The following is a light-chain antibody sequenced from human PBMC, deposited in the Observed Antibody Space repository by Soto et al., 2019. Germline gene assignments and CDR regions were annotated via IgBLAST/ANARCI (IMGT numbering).Light chain of an antibody. Sequence: DIQMTQSPSTLSASVGDRVTITCRASQSISTWLAWYQQKPGKAPKLLIYQASSLESEVPSRFSGSGSGTEFTLTITSLQPDDFATYYCQQYDSYSETFGQGTKVEIK. CDR3: QQYDSYSET. CDR2: QAS. J-gene: IGKJ1*01. V-gene: IGKV1-5*03. CDR1: QSISTW.